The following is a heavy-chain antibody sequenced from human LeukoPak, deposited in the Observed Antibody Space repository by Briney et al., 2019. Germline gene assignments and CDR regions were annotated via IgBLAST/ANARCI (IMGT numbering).Heavy chain of an antibody. D-gene: IGHD5-18*01. J-gene: IGHJ4*02. CDR1: GFSLSSYS. Sequence: GGSLRLSCAASGFSLSSYSMSWVRQAPGKGLEWVSLISGSAGDTYYADSVKGRFTISRDISRNTLYLQMNSLGAEDTAFYYCARDLLHTATLDYWGQGTLVTVSS. CDR2: ISGSAGDT. CDR3: ARDLLHTATLDY. V-gene: IGHV3-23*01.